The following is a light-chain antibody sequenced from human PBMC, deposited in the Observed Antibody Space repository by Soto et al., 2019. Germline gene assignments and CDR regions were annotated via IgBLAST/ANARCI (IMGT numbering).Light chain of an antibody. J-gene: IGKJ5*01. CDR2: DAS. V-gene: IGKV3-11*01. CDR3: QHRKNWQVT. Sequence: EIVLTQSPVTLSLSPGDGATLSCRASQSVSSYLAWYQQKPGQAPRLLIYDASNRATGIPARFSVSGSGTDFTLTISSLETEDFAVYYCQHRKNWQVTFGQGTRLEIK. CDR1: QSVSSY.